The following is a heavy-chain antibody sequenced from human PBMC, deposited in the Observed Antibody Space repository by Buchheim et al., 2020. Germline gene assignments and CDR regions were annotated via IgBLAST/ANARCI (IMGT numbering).Heavy chain of an antibody. V-gene: IGHV3-48*02. Sequence: EVQLVESGGGLVQPGGSLRLSCAASGFTFSSYSMNWVRQAPGKGLEWVSYISSSSTIYYADSVKGRFTISRDNAKNSLYLQMNSLRDEDTAVYYCARGWATTVVTSEPYYYGMDVWGQGTT. CDR2: ISSSSTI. D-gene: IGHD4-23*01. CDR3: ARGWATTVVTSEPYYYGMDV. CDR1: GFTFSSYS. J-gene: IGHJ6*02.